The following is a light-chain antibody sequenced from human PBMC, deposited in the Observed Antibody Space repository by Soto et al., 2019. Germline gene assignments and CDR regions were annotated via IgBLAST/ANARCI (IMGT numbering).Light chain of an antibody. CDR2: EAG. CDR3: QQWDSVPLT. J-gene: IGKJ4*01. CDR1: SDIKKS. Sequence: DIQMTQSPSSLSASVGDRVIITCQANSDIKKSLNWYHHKPGKAPNLLTYEAGYLEAGVPSRFRGSGSGTIFTLTINSLQPEDVGTFYCQQWDSVPLTFGGGTRVEIE. V-gene: IGKV1-33*01.